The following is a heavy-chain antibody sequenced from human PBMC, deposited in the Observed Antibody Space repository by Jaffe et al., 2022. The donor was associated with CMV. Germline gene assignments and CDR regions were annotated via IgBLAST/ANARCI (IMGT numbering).Heavy chain of an antibody. D-gene: IGHD2-21*02. CDR2: INPNSGGT. CDR3: AREPSYCGGDCYSEADIYYGMDV. V-gene: IGHV1-2*02. CDR1: GYTFTGYY. J-gene: IGHJ6*02. Sequence: QVQLVQSGAEVKKPGASVKVSCKASGYTFTGYYMHWVRQAPGQGLEWMGWINPNSGGTNYAQKFQGRVTMTRDTSISTAYMELSRLRSDDTAVYYCAREPSYCGGDCYSEADIYYGMDVWGQGTTVTVSS.